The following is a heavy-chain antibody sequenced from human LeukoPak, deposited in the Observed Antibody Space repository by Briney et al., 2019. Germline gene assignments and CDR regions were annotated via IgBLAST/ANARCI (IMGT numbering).Heavy chain of an antibody. D-gene: IGHD1-7*01. J-gene: IGHJ5*01. CDR1: GGSISNRSHF. Sequence: PSKTLSLTCIVSGGSISNRSHFWGWIRQPPGKGLEWIGSIYYSGNTYYNPSLKSRVTISVDTSKNQFSVKLSSVTAADTAVYYCAREWNYVIDSWGQGTLVTVSS. CDR2: IYYSGNT. CDR3: AREWNYVIDS. V-gene: IGHV4-39*07.